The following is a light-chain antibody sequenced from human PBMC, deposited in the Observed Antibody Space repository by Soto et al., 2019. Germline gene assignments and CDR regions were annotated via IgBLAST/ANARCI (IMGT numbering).Light chain of an antibody. V-gene: IGKV3-20*01. J-gene: IGKJ1*01. Sequence: EFVLTQSPGTLSLSPGERATLSCRASQTVRNNYLAWYQQKPGQAPRLLIYDASSRATGIPDRFSGGGSGTDFTLTISRLEPEDFAVYYCQRYGNSLTFGQGTKVDIK. CDR3: QRYGNSLT. CDR2: DAS. CDR1: QTVRNNY.